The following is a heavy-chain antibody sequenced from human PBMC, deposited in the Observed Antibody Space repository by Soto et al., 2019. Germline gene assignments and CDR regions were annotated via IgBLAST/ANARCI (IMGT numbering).Heavy chain of an antibody. Sequence: EVQLLESGGGLVQPGGSLRLSCAASGLTFSGYGMSWVRQATGTGVEWVSAISGSGSTTYYADSVKGRFTISRDDSKNILFLQMNSLRAEDTAVYYCVTRSRGLQSSPPRLDSWGQGTLVTVSS. CDR2: ISGSGSTT. CDR1: GLTFSGYG. V-gene: IGHV3-23*01. CDR3: VTRSRGLQSSPPRLDS. J-gene: IGHJ4*02. D-gene: IGHD4-4*01.